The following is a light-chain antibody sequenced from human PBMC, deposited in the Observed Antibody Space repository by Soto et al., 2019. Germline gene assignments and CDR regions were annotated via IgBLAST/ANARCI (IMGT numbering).Light chain of an antibody. CDR3: CSYAGSFHYV. Sequence: QSALTQPRSVSGSPGQSVTISCTGTSSDVGGYNYVSWYQQHPGKAPKLMIYDVSKRPSGVPDRFSGSKSGNTASLTISGLQAEDEADYYCCSYAGSFHYVFGTGTKVTAL. CDR1: SSDVGGYNY. J-gene: IGLJ1*01. CDR2: DVS. V-gene: IGLV2-11*01.